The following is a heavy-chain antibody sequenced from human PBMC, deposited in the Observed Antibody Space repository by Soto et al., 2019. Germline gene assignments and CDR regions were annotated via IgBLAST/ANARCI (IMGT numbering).Heavy chain of an antibody. Sequence: ASVKVSCKVSGYTLTELSMHWVRQAPGKGLEWMGGFDPEDGETIYAQKFQGRVTMTEDTSTDTAYMELSSLRSEDTAVYYCARDQALRYFDWLQEYDYWGQGTLVTVSS. CDR2: FDPEDGET. CDR3: ARDQALRYFDWLQEYDY. J-gene: IGHJ4*02. CDR1: GYTLTELS. D-gene: IGHD3-9*01. V-gene: IGHV1-24*01.